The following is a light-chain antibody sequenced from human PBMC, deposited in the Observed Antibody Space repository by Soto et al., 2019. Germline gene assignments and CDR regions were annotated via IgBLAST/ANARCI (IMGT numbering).Light chain of an antibody. CDR2: AAS. V-gene: IGKV1-9*01. CDR1: QTISEY. CDR3: QQLNNYPLT. J-gene: IGKJ4*01. Sequence: IQMTQSASCLSAYLGYTVTLLCRASQTISEYLNWYQQKPGKAPRLMIYAASTLQSGVPSRFSGSSYDTEFTLTISSLQTADFATYYCQQLNNYPLTFGGGTKVDI.